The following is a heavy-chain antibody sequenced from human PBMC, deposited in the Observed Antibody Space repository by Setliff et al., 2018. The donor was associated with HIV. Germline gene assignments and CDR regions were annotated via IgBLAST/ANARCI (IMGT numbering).Heavy chain of an antibody. D-gene: IGHD2-21*02. Sequence: SETLSLTCTVSGGSISSSSYYWGWIRQPPGKGLESIGSIYYSGSTYYNPSLKSRVTISEDTSKNQISLKLSSVSAADTAVYYCVRHGGTIVVVTTPRLVVWYIDLWGRGTLVTVSS. V-gene: IGHV4-39*01. CDR1: GGSISSSSYY. J-gene: IGHJ2*01. CDR2: IYYSGST. CDR3: VRHGGTIVVVTTPRLVVWYIDL.